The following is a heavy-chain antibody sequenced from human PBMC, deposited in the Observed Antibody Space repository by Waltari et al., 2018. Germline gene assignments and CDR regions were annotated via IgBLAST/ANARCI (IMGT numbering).Heavy chain of an antibody. CDR1: GFTFSSYG. D-gene: IGHD6-6*01. V-gene: IGHV3-30*18. CDR3: AKDLSRAAARPDY. J-gene: IGHJ4*02. Sequence: QVQLVESGGGVVQPGRSLRLSCAASGFTFSSYGMHWVRQAPGKGLEWVAVISYDGSNKYYADSVKGRFTISRDNSKNTLYLQMNSLRAEDTAVYYCAKDLSRAAARPDYWGQGTLVTVSS. CDR2: ISYDGSNK.